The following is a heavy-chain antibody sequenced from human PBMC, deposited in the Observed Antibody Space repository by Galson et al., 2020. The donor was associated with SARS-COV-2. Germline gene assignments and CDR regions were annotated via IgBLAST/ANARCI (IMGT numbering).Heavy chain of an antibody. J-gene: IGHJ2*01. CDR2: ISASGSDT. CDR3: GKRYSGSRCWFFDL. V-gene: IGHV3-23*01. CDR1: GFTFSSYA. Sequence: GGSLRLSCAASGFTFSSYAMSWVRQSPGKGLEWVSLISASGSDTFYADSVKGRFTISRDNYRYTLFLQMDSRRAEDTAVYYCGKRYSGSRCWFFDLWGRGTLVTVSS. D-gene: IGHD1-26*01.